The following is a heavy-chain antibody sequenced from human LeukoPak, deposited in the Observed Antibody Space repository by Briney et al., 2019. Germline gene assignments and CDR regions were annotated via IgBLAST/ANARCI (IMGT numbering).Heavy chain of an antibody. D-gene: IGHD3-22*01. Sequence: ASVKVSCKASGYTFTSYYMHWVRQAPGQGLEWMGIINPSGGSTSYAQKFQGRVTMTRDTSTSTVYMELSSLRSEDTAVYYCARDYGITMIVAQYYFDYWGQGTLVTVSS. CDR1: GYTFTSYY. CDR2: INPSGGST. CDR3: ARDYGITMIVAQYYFDY. V-gene: IGHV1-46*01. J-gene: IGHJ4*02.